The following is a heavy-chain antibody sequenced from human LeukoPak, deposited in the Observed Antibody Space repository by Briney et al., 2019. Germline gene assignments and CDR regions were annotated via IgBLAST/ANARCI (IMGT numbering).Heavy chain of an antibody. Sequence: GASLSLSCAPSGFTFSSYAMSWVRQAPGKGLEWVSSISGIGGSTYYADSVKGWFTISRDNSKNTLYLQMNSLRAEDTAVYYCAKDIVLVVAATHDAFDIWGQGTMVTVSS. J-gene: IGHJ3*02. V-gene: IGHV3-23*01. D-gene: IGHD2-15*01. CDR2: ISGIGGST. CDR1: GFTFSSYA. CDR3: AKDIVLVVAATHDAFDI.